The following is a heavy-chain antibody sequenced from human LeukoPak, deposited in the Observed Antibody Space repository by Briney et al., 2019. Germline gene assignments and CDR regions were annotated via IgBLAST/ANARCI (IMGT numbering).Heavy chain of an antibody. CDR3: ARSYSSSSPFDY. V-gene: IGHV4-4*09. CDR2: IYTSGST. CDR1: GGSISSYY. J-gene: IGHJ4*02. Sequence: SETLSLTCTVSGGSISSYYWSWIRQPPGKGLEWIGYIYTSGSTNYNPSLKSRVTMSVDTSKNQFSLKLSSVTAADTAVYYCARSYSSSSPFDYWGQGTLVTVSS. D-gene: IGHD6-6*01.